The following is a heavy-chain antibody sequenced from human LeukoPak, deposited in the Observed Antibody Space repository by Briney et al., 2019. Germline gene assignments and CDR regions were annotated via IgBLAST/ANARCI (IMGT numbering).Heavy chain of an antibody. D-gene: IGHD2-21*02. CDR1: GGSISSYY. V-gene: IGHV4-59*12. CDR3: ARDQLAYCGGDCYSSAFDI. J-gene: IGHJ3*02. Sequence: PSETLSLTCTVSGGSISSYYWSWIRQPPGKGLEWIGYIYYSGSTNYNPSLKSRVTISVDTSKNQFSLSLSSMTAADTAVYYCARDQLAYCGGDCYSSAFDIWGQGTMVTVSS. CDR2: IYYSGST.